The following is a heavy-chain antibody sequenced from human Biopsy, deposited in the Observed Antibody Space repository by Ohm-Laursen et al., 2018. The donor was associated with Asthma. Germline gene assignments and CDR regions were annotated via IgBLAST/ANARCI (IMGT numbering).Heavy chain of an antibody. V-gene: IGHV4-34*01. CDR1: GGSFSGYY. J-gene: IGHJ4*02. D-gene: IGHD3-16*01. Sequence: SETLSLTCAVYGGSFSGYYWSWIRQPPGKGLEWIGEINHSGSTNYNPSLKSRVTISLDTFKNQFSLKLSSVTAADTAVYFCARRGGVRRYFDYWGQGTLVTVSS. CDR3: ARRGGVRRYFDY. CDR2: INHSGST.